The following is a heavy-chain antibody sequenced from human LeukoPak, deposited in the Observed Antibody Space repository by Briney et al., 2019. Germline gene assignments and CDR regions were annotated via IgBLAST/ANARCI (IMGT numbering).Heavy chain of an antibody. CDR2: INPSGGST. Sequence: GASVKVSCKASGYIFTSYYMHWVRQAPGQGLEWMGIINPSGGSTSYAQKFQGRVTMTRDTSTSTVYMELSSLRSEDTAVYYCAREGPPVGATGYWGQGTLVTVSS. CDR1: GYIFTSYY. D-gene: IGHD1-26*01. CDR3: AREGPPVGATGY. V-gene: IGHV1-46*01. J-gene: IGHJ4*02.